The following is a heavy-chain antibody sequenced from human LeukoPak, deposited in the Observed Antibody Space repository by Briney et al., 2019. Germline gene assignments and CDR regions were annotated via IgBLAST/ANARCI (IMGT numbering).Heavy chain of an antibody. CDR2: ISSSVSTI. D-gene: IGHD6-13*01. CDR1: GFAFSSYE. J-gene: IGHJ6*02. V-gene: IGHV3-48*03. Sequence: PGGSLRLSCVASGFAFSSYEMNWVRQAPGKGLEWVSYISSSVSTIHYADSVKGRFTISRDNAKNSLFLQMNSLRAEDTAVYYCARDRYRDSRSIDCGMDVWGQGTTVTVSS. CDR3: ARDRYRDSRSIDCGMDV.